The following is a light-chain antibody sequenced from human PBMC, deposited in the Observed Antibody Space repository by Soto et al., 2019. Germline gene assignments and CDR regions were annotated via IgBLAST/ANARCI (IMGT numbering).Light chain of an antibody. J-gene: IGLJ1*01. Sequence: QSVLTQPPSASGSPGQSVTISCTGSSSDVGRYNHVSWYQQHPGKAPKLIIFDVDKRPSGVPDRFSGSKSVNTASLTVSGLQAEDEADYYCQSYDSSLSDNYVFGTGTKVTVL. CDR1: SSDVGRYNH. V-gene: IGLV2-8*01. CDR2: DVD. CDR3: QSYDSSLSDNYV.